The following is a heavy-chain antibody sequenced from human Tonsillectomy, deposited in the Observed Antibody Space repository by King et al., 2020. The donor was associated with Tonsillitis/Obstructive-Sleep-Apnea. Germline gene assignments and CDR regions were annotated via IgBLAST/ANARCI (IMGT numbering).Heavy chain of an antibody. CDR2: MYYSGIT. D-gene: IGHD1-20*01. Sequence: PLQESGPGLVKPSETLSLTCTVSGGSINNNNHYWGWIRQPPGPGLEWIGSMYYSGITYYNPSLKSRVTISVDTSNNQFSLKLISVTAADTAVYYCARHGIIGTKTLDSWGQGTLVTVSS. J-gene: IGHJ4*02. CDR1: GGSINNNNHY. CDR3: ARHGIIGTKTLDS. V-gene: IGHV4-39*01.